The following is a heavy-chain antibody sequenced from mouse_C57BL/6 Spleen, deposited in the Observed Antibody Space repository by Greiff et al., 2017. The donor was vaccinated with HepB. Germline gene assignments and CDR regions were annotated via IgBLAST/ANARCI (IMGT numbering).Heavy chain of an antibody. D-gene: IGHD1-1*01. CDR1: GYTFTDYN. V-gene: IGHV1-22*01. Sequence: VQLQQSGPELVKPGASVKMSCKASGYTFTDYNMHWVKQSHGKSLEWIGYINPNNGGTGYNQKFKGKATLTVNKSSSTAYMELRSLTSEDSAVYYCARRGYDYGSFYAMDYWGQGTSVTVSA. J-gene: IGHJ4*01. CDR3: ARRGYDYGSFYAMDY. CDR2: INPNNGGT.